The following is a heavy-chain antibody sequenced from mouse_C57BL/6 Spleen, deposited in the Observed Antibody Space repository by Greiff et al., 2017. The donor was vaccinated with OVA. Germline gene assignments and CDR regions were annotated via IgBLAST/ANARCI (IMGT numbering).Heavy chain of an antibody. Sequence: VQLQQSGPELVKPGASVKMSCKASGYTFTDYNMHWVKQSHGKSLEWIGYINPNNGGTSYNQKFKGKATLTVNKSSSTAYMELRSLTSEDSAVYYCARWDYYDYDEGAYAMDYWGQGTSVTVSS. CDR3: ARWDYYDYDEGAYAMDY. CDR1: GYTFTDYN. J-gene: IGHJ4*01. V-gene: IGHV1-22*01. D-gene: IGHD2-4*01. CDR2: INPNNGGT.